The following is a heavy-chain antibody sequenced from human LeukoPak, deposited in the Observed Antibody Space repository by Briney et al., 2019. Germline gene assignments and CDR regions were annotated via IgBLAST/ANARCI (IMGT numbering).Heavy chain of an antibody. V-gene: IGHV4-39*01. Sequence: SETLSLTCTVSGGSISSSSYYWGWIRQAPGKGLEWIGSIYYSGSIYYNPSLKSRVTISVDTSKNQFSLKLSSVTAADTAVYYCASYSSSWYISGFFDYWGQGTLVTVSS. J-gene: IGHJ4*02. CDR3: ASYSSSWYISGFFDY. D-gene: IGHD6-13*01. CDR2: IYYSGSI. CDR1: GGSISSSSYY.